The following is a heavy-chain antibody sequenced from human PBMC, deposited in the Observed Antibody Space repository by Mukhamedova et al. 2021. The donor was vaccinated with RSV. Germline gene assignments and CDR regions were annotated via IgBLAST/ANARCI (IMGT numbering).Heavy chain of an antibody. CDR2: INHSGST. V-gene: IGHV4-34*01. D-gene: IGHD6-19*01. J-gene: IGHJ4*02. Sequence: GKGLEWIGEINHSGSTNYNPSLKSRVTISVDTSKNQFSLKLSSVTAADTAVYYCARGPFRQWLVTRYFDYWCQGTLVTVSS. CDR3: ARGPFRQWLVTRYFDY.